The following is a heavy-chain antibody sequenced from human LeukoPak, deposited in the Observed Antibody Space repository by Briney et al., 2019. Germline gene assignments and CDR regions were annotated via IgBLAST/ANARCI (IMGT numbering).Heavy chain of an antibody. CDR3: SNGRTSSGTLQHDY. Sequence: PGGSLRLSRAASGFTFADYAMHWVRQTPGKGLEWVSGISWNSGNIDYADSVKGRFTISRDNAKNSLYLQMNSLRAEDTALYYCSNGRTSSGTLQHDYWGQGTLVTVSS. J-gene: IGHJ4*02. CDR2: ISWNSGNI. D-gene: IGHD6-19*01. CDR1: GFTFADYA. V-gene: IGHV3-9*01.